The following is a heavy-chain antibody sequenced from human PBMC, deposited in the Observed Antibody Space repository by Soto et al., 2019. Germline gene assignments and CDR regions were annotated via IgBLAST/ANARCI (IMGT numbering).Heavy chain of an antibody. J-gene: IGHJ3*02. V-gene: IGHV4-34*01. CDR1: GGSFSGYY. CDR3: ARFSRRDDAFDI. CDR2: INHSGST. Sequence: SETLSLTCAVYGGSFSGYYWSWIRQPPGKGLEWIGEINHSGSTNYNPSLKSRVTISVDTSKDQFSLKLSSVTAADTAVYYCARFSRRDDAFDIWGQGTIVTVSS.